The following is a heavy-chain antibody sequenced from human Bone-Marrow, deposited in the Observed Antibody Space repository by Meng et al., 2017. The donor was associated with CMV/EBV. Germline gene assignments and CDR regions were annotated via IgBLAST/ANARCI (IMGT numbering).Heavy chain of an antibody. CDR2: ISGSGGST. D-gene: IGHD2-8*01. Sequence: LSLTCAASGFTFSSYAMSWVRQAPGKGLEWVSAISGSGGSTYYADSVKGRFTISRDNSKNTLYLQMNSLRAEDTAVYYCAKDPFRMADAFDIWAQGTMVTVSS. V-gene: IGHV3-23*01. CDR1: GFTFSSYA. CDR3: AKDPFRMADAFDI. J-gene: IGHJ3*02.